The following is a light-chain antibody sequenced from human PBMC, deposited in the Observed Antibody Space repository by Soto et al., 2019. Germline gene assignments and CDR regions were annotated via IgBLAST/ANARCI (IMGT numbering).Light chain of an antibody. CDR3: GSYAGTSGV. CDR2: DVT. V-gene: IGLV2-11*01. CDR1: SSDVGAYHY. J-gene: IGLJ1*01. Sequence: QSALTQPRSVSGSPGQSVAISCTGTSSDVGAYHYVSWYQQHPGKAPKLIIYDVTQRASGVPDRFSGSKSGNTASLTIAGLQAEDEADYVCGSYAGTSGVFGTGTKLTVL.